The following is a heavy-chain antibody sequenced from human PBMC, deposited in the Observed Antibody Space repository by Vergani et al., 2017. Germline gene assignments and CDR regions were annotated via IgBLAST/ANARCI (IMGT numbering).Heavy chain of an antibody. CDR1: GYTFTGYY. CDR3: ARGWRAAAVRRRDAFDI. V-gene: IGHV1-2*02. J-gene: IGHJ3*02. D-gene: IGHD6-13*01. Sequence: QVQLVQSVAEVKKPGASVKVSCKASGYTFTGYYMHWVRQAPGQGLEWMGWINPNSGGTNYAQKFQGRVTMTRDTSISTAYMEQSRLRSDDTAVYYCARGWRAAAVRRRDAFDIWGQGTMVTVSS. CDR2: INPNSGGT.